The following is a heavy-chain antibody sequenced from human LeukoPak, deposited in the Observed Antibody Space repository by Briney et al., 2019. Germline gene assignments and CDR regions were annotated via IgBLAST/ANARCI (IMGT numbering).Heavy chain of an antibody. J-gene: IGHJ4*02. CDR3: ARGNTAAAGKVYFDY. CDR2: INHSGST. D-gene: IGHD6-13*01. V-gene: IGHV4-34*01. CDR1: GGSFSGYY. Sequence: SETLSLTCAVYGGSFSGYYWSWIRQPPGKGLEWIGEINHSGSTNYNPSLKRRVTISVDTSKNQFSLKLSSVTAADTAVYYCARGNTAAAGKVYFDYWGQGTLVTVSS.